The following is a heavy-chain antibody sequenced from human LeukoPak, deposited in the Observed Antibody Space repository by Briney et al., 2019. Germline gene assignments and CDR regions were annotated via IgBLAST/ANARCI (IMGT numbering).Heavy chain of an antibody. CDR1: GYTFTSNY. CDR3: ARTVSGYEVYYMDV. V-gene: IGHV1-2*02. D-gene: IGHD5-12*01. CDR2: INPNSGGT. Sequence: GASVKVSCKAFGYTFTSNYMHWVRQAPGQGLEWMGWINPNSGGTNYAQKFQGRVTMTRDTSISTAYMELSRLRSDDTAVYYCARTVSGYEVYYMDVWGKGTTVTVSS. J-gene: IGHJ6*03.